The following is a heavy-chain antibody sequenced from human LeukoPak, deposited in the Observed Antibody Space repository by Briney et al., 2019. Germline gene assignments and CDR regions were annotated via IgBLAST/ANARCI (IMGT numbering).Heavy chain of an antibody. CDR3: ARRASCDY. D-gene: IGHD2-15*01. J-gene: IGHJ4*02. V-gene: IGHV4-59*08. CDR1: GGSISSYY. CDR2: IYYSGST. Sequence: SETLSLTCTVSGGSISSYYWSWIRQPPGKGLEWIGYIYYSGSTNYNPSLKSRVTISVDASKNQFPLKLSSVTDADTAVYYCARRASCDYWGQGTLVTVSS.